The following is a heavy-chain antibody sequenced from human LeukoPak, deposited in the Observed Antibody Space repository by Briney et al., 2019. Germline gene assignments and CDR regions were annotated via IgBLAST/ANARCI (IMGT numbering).Heavy chain of an antibody. CDR1: GGTFSSYA. V-gene: IGHV1-69*13. CDR3: ARVTVTPTGGSLYYYGMDV. CDR2: IIPIFGTA. J-gene: IGHJ6*02. D-gene: IGHD6-25*01. Sequence: SVKVSCKASGGTFSSYAISWVRQAPGQGLEWMGGIIPIFGTANYAQKFQGRVTITADESASTAYMELSSLRSEDTAVYYCARVTVTPTGGSLYYYGMDVWGQGTTVTVSS.